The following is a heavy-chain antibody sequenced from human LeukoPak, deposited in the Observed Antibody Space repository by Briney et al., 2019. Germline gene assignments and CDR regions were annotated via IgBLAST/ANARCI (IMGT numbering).Heavy chain of an antibody. Sequence: GASVKVSCKASGGTFSSYAISWVRQAPGQGLEWMGRIIPILGIANYAQKFQGRVTITADKSTSTAYMELSSLRSEDTAVYYCARAPVGYYYDSSGPYFDYWGQGTLVTVSS. V-gene: IGHV1-69*04. D-gene: IGHD3-22*01. CDR3: ARAPVGYYYDSSGPYFDY. CDR2: IIPILGIA. J-gene: IGHJ4*02. CDR1: GGTFSSYA.